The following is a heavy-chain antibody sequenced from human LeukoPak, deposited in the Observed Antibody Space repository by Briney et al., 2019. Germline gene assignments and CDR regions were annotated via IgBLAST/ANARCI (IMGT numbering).Heavy chain of an antibody. V-gene: IGHV3-23*01. CDR1: GFTFSRYA. D-gene: IGHD5-12*01. CDR3: AKDKGAHVWATWDC. CDR2: ISGSGGST. Sequence: GGSLRLSCAASGFTFSRYAMSWVRQAPGKGLKWVSAISGSGGSTYYADSVKGRFTISRDNSKNTLYLQMNSLRAEDTAVYYCAKDKGAHVWATWDCWGQGTLVTVSS. J-gene: IGHJ4*02.